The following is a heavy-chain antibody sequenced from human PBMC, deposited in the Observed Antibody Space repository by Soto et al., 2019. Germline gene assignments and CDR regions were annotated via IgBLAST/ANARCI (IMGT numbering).Heavy chain of an antibody. CDR3: ARVVVVAATRTEYFQH. D-gene: IGHD2-15*01. CDR1: EGSSSGGGYY. V-gene: IGHV4-31*03. J-gene: IGHJ1*01. Sequence: PSETLSLTCTVAEGSSSGGGYYWSCIRQHPGKGLEWIGYIYYSGSTYYNPSLKSRVTISVDTSKNQFSLKLSSVTAADTAVYYCARVVVVAATRTEYFQHWGQGTLVTVSS. CDR2: IYYSGST.